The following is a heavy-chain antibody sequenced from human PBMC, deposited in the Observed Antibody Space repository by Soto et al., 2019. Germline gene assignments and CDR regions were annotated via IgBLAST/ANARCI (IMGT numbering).Heavy chain of an antibody. V-gene: IGHV4-59*08. Sequence: QVQLQESGPGLVKPSETLSLTCTVSGGSISSHYWSWIRQSPGKGLEWIGYISDTGSTNYNPSLKSRVTISVDTSKKQFSLKVSSVTATDTAVYYCARLPQQKVLRDCWGWYCDLWGRGTLVTVSS. CDR1: GGSISSHY. CDR3: ARLPQQKVLRDCWGWYCDL. CDR2: ISDTGST. D-gene: IGHD3-16*01. J-gene: IGHJ2*01.